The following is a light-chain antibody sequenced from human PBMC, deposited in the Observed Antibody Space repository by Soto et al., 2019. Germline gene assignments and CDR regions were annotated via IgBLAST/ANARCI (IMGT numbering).Light chain of an antibody. Sequence: DIQMTQSPSSLSASVGDRVTITCRASQNIRSYLKWYKQTPGKPPELLIFGASNLESGVPSRFSGSGAGTDYTLIISSLQREDFASYYCQQRFTTPLTFGGGTKVEIK. J-gene: IGKJ4*01. CDR2: GAS. CDR3: QQRFTTPLT. CDR1: QNIRSY. V-gene: IGKV1-39*01.